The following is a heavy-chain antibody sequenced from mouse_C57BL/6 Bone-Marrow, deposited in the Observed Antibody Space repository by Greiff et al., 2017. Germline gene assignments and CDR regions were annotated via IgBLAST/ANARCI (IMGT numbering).Heavy chain of an antibody. V-gene: IGHV10-1*01. CDR3: VRHEAQATFAY. CDR2: IRSKSNNYAT. CDR1: GFSFNTYA. Sequence: DVHLVESGGGLVQPKGSLKLSCAASGFSFNTYAMNWVRQAPGKGLEWVARIRSKSNNYATYYADSVKDRFTISRDDSESMLYLQMNNLKTEDTAMYYCVRHEAQATFAYWGQGTLVTVSA. D-gene: IGHD3-2*02. J-gene: IGHJ3*01.